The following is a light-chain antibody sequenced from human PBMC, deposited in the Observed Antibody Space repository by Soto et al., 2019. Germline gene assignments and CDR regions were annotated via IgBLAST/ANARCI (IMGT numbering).Light chain of an antibody. CDR1: QNIRHY. CDR2: ASS. Sequence: DIQMTQSPSSLSSSIGDRVTITCRASQNIRHYLNWYQQKPGQAPNLLIYASSSLRGGVPSRFRGSGSGTEFTLTISSLQPEDFATYYCQQGHTLPYTFGQGTNLGI. V-gene: IGKV1-39*01. J-gene: IGKJ2*01. CDR3: QQGHTLPYT.